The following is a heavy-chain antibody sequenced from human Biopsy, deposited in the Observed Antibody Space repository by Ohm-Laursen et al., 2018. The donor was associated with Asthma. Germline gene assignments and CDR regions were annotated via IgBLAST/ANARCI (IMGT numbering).Heavy chain of an antibody. CDR1: GYNFISFA. J-gene: IGHJ6*02. CDR3: ARGGVVPDAMYYHYYYGLDV. D-gene: IGHD2-2*01. Sequence: ASVKVSCKASGYNFISFAIHWVRQAPGQTLEWMGWINAGNGNTKYSQKFQGRVTITRDTSASTAYMELSSLRSEDTAVYYCARGGVVPDAMYYHYYYGLDVWGQGTTVTVSS. CDR2: INAGNGNT. V-gene: IGHV1-3*01.